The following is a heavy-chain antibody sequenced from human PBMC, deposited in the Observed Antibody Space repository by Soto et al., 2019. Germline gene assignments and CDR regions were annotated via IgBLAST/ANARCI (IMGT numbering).Heavy chain of an antibody. J-gene: IGHJ3*02. Sequence: GGSLRLSCAASGFTFSTYSMNWVRQAPGKGLEWVSSISSTNPYISYADSVQGRFTISRDNAKNTLFRQMNSLRAEDTAVYYCARRRGPERDCSVGSCYSRRDAFDIWGQGTLVTVSS. V-gene: IGHV3-21*01. CDR1: GFTFSTYS. CDR3: ARRRGPERDCSVGSCYSRRDAFDI. CDR2: ISSTNPYI. D-gene: IGHD2-15*01.